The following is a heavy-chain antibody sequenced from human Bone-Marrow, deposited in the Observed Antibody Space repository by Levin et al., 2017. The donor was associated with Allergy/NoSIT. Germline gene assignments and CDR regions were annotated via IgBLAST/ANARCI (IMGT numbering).Heavy chain of an antibody. CDR3: ARHHDDFLTVYSYYFAY. V-gene: IGHV4-39*01. D-gene: IGHD3-9*01. CDR1: GGSITSGSYY. J-gene: IGHJ4*02. Sequence: SQTLSLTCTVSGGSITSGSYYWGWIRQPPGKGLEWIGSIYYSGSSFYSPSLKSRVTISVDMSKNQFSLKLSSVTAADTAVYYCARHHDDFLTVYSYYFAYWGQGILVTVSS. CDR2: IYYSGSS.